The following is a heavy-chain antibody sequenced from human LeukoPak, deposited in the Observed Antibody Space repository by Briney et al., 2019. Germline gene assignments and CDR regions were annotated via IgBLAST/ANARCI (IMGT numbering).Heavy chain of an antibody. D-gene: IGHD4-17*01. J-gene: IGHJ4*02. CDR3: AKDVKSDGVWDIDH. CDR2: IYGSGEGQT. CDR1: GFTFSSYS. Sequence: GGSLRLSCAASGFTFSSYSMNWVRQAPGKGLEWVSGIYGSGEGQTFYADSVRGRFTISRDDSRNLVFLHMDSLRVEDTALYYCAKDVKSDGVWDIDHWGQGTLVTVSS. V-gene: IGHV3-23*01.